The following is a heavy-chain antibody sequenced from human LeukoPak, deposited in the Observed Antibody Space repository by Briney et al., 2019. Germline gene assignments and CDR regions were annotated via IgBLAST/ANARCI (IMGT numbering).Heavy chain of an antibody. CDR2: VYPEDGET. V-gene: IGHV1-69-2*01. J-gene: IGHJ3*02. Sequence: AAVKVSCKGSGYTFTEYYMHWVAQAPGKGLEWMGLVYPEDGETIYAEKFQGRVTITAHTSTDTAYMALSSLRSEPTAVYYCATGSRVPLGAFAIWGQGTMVTVSS. CDR3: ATGSRVPLGAFAI. D-gene: IGHD2-15*01. CDR1: GYTFTEYY.